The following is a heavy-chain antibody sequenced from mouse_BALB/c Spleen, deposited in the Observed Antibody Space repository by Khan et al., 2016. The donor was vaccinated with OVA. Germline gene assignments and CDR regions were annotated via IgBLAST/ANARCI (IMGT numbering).Heavy chain of an antibody. Sequence: EVQLQESGPELVKPGASVKISCKASGYSFTGYFMNWVMQSRGKSLEWIGRINPHIGETFYNQKFKVKATLTVNESSSTAHMELRSLASEDSAVYYCARCYGSDLDYWGQGTTLTVSS. CDR3: ARCYGSDLDY. D-gene: IGHD1-1*01. CDR1: GYSFTGYF. J-gene: IGHJ2*01. V-gene: IGHV1-20*02. CDR2: INPHIGET.